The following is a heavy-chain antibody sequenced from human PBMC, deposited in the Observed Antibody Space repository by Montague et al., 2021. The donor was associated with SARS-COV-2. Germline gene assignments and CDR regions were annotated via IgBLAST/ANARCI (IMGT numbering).Heavy chain of an antibody. CDR3: ARATEWRGYYYYYYMDV. CDR1: GDSVSSNRAA. Sequence: CAISGDSVSSNRAAWNWIRQSPSRGLEWLGRTYYRSRWFNDYAVSIRSRITINPDTSKNQFSLQLNSVTPEDTAVYYCARATEWRGYYYYYYMDVWGKGTTVTVFS. D-gene: IGHD1-14*01. CDR2: TYYRSRWFN. V-gene: IGHV6-1*01. J-gene: IGHJ6*03.